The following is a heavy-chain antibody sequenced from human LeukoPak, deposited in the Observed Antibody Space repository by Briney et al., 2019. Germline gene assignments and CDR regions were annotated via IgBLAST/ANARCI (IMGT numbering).Heavy chain of an antibody. CDR1: GGTFSSYA. D-gene: IGHD3-10*01. CDR3: ARVKEEELDY. J-gene: IGHJ4*02. V-gene: IGHV1-69*04. CDR2: IIPILGIA. Sequence: SVKLSCKASGGTFSSYAISWVRQAPGQGLEWMGRIIPILGIANYAQKFQGRVTITADKSTSTAYMELSSLRSEDTAVYYCARVKEEELDYWGQGTLVTVSS.